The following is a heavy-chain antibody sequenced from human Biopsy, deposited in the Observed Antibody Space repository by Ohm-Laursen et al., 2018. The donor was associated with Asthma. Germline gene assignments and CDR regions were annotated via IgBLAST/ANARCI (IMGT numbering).Heavy chain of an antibody. Sequence: GSSVKVSCNASGYTFTRYGIAWARQAPGPGLEWVGWISVYNGDTNSAQKLQDRVTLTTDTYTDTAYMELRSLRSDDTAVYYCARRSYNWDDINSWSQGTLVTVSS. CDR1: GYTFTRYG. J-gene: IGHJ4*02. CDR2: ISVYNGDT. CDR3: ARRSYNWDDINS. V-gene: IGHV1-18*01. D-gene: IGHD1-1*01.